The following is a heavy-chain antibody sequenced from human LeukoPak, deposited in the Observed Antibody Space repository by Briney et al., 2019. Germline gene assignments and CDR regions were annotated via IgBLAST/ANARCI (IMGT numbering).Heavy chain of an antibody. J-gene: IGHJ4*02. Sequence: GGSLRLSCAASGFTFSSYWMSWVRQAPGKGLEWVANIKQDGSEKYYVDSVKGRFTISRDNAKNSLYLQMNSLRAEDTAVYYCARGMSGSYSYFDYWGQETLVTVSS. CDR2: IKQDGSEK. CDR1: GFTFSSYW. V-gene: IGHV3-7*01. CDR3: ARGMSGSYSYFDY. D-gene: IGHD1-26*01.